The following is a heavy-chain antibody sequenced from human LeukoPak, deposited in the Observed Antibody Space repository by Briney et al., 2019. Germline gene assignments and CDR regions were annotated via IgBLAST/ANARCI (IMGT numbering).Heavy chain of an antibody. CDR1: GYTFTSYD. CDR2: MNPNSGNT. J-gene: IGHJ3*02. V-gene: IGHV1-8*03. CDR3: ARGGSGSLHNDAFDI. D-gene: IGHD2-15*01. Sequence: ASVKVSCKASGYTFTSYDINWVRQATGQGLEWMGWMNPNSGNTGYAQKFQGRVTITRNTSIRTAYMELSSLRSEDTAVYYCARGGSGSLHNDAFDIWGQGTMVTVSS.